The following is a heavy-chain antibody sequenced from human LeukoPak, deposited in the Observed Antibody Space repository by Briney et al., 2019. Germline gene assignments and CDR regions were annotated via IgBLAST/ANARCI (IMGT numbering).Heavy chain of an antibody. Sequence: SETLSLTCTVSGGSISSYYWSWIRQPPGKGLEWIGYIYYSGSTNYNPSLKSRVTISVDTSKNQFSLKLSSVTAADTAVYYCASTMATISYFDYWGQGTLVTVSP. CDR1: GGSISSYY. CDR3: ASTMATISYFDY. V-gene: IGHV4-59*01. D-gene: IGHD5-24*01. CDR2: IYYSGST. J-gene: IGHJ4*02.